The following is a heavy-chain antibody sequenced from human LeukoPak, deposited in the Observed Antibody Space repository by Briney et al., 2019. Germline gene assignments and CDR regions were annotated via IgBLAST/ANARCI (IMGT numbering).Heavy chain of an antibody. D-gene: IGHD4-17*01. CDR1: GYSFTSYW. J-gene: IGHJ3*02. CDR2: IYPGDSDT. V-gene: IGHV5-51*01. CDR3: ARQELFYGGNPNDAFDI. Sequence: PGESLKISCKGSGYSFTSYWIGWVRQMPGKGLEWMGIIYPGDSDTRYSPSFQGQVTISADKSISTAYLQWSSLKASDTAMYYCARQELFYGGNPNDAFDIWGQGTMVTVSS.